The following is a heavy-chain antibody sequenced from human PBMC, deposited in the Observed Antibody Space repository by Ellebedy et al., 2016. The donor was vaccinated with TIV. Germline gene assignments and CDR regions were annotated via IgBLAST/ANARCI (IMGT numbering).Heavy chain of an antibody. V-gene: IGHV3-23*01. Sequence: GGSLRLSCAASGFAFSSYGMSWVRQAPGKGLEWVSGISDSDGRTYHADSVEGRFTISRDNSKNTLYLQMNSLRAEDTAVYYCAKDSGWHHEDWGQGTLVTVSS. CDR1: GFAFSSYG. CDR3: AKDSGWHHED. D-gene: IGHD3-10*01. J-gene: IGHJ4*02. CDR2: ISDSDGRT.